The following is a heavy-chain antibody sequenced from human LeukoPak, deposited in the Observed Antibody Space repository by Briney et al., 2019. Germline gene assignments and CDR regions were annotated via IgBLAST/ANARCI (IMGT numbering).Heavy chain of an antibody. V-gene: IGHV4-4*02. Sequence: KPSGTLSLTCTVSGGSFSSRTWWIWVRQAPGKGLEWIGEIYLSVSTNYNPSLKSRVTISVDTSKKQFSLKLSSVTAADTAVYYCASLGYCSSTSCYLNWFDPWGQGTLVTVSS. J-gene: IGHJ5*02. CDR2: IYLSVST. CDR3: ASLGYCSSTSCYLNWFDP. CDR1: GGSFSSRTW. D-gene: IGHD2-2*01.